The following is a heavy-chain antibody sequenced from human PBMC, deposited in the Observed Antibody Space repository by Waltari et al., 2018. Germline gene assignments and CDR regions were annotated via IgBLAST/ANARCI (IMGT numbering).Heavy chain of an antibody. D-gene: IGHD2-2*01. V-gene: IGHV4-39*01. CDR2: IYYSGST. CDR1: GGSISSSSYY. CDR3: ARHGCSSTSCYWGAGYYYYYGMDV. Sequence: QLQLQESGPGLVKPSETLSLTCTVSGGSISSSSYYWGWIRQPPGKGLEWIGSIYYSGSTYHNPSLTSVVSISVDTSKNQFSRELSSVTAGDTAVYYCARHGCSSTSCYWGAGYYYYYGMDVWGQGTTVTVSS. J-gene: IGHJ6*02.